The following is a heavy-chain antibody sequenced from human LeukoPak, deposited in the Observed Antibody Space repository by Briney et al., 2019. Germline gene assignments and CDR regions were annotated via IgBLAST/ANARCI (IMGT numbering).Heavy chain of an antibody. Sequence: KPSETLSLNCTVSGGSISSSSYYWGWIRQPPGKGLEWIGSIYYSGSTYYNPSLKSRVTISVDTSKNQFSLKLSSVTAADTAVYYCASLTNYYGSGSYLLWGQGTLVTVSS. CDR1: GGSISSSSYY. CDR2: IYYSGST. V-gene: IGHV4-39*01. D-gene: IGHD3-10*01. CDR3: ASLTNYYGSGSYLL. J-gene: IGHJ4*02.